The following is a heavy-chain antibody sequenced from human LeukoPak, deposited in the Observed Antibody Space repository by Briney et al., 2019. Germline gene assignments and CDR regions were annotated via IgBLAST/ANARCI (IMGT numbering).Heavy chain of an antibody. J-gene: IGHJ3*02. CDR3: TRDGEDSLYSAFDI. CDR1: GISFSDYI. CDR2: IRRGSNSYTT. D-gene: IGHD6-13*01. Sequence: RGSLRLSCAVSGISFSDYIFDWVRQAPGKGLEWVARIRRGSNSYTTEYVASVEGRFIISRDDSQNSLYLDMNTLKTEDTAVYHCTRDGEDSLYSAFDIWGRGTLVTVSS. V-gene: IGHV3-72*01.